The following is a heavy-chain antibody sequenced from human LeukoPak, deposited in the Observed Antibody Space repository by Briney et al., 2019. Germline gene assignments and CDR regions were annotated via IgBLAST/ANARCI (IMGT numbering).Heavy chain of an antibody. CDR3: ARVWGIAAANWFDP. CDR2: IYYSGST. J-gene: IGHJ5*02. V-gene: IGHV4-31*03. CDR1: GGSISSGGYY. D-gene: IGHD6-13*01. Sequence: SETLSLTCTVSGGSISSGGYYWSWSRQHPGKGLEWIGYIYYSGSTYYNPSLKSRVTISVDTSKNQFSLKLSSVTAADTAVYYCARVWGIAAANWFDPWGQGTLVTVSS.